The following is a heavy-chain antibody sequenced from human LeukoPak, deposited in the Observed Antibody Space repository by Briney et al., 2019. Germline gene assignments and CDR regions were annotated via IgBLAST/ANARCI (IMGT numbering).Heavy chain of an antibody. CDR1: GGSISSYY. CDR2: IYYSGST. D-gene: IGHD3-10*01. Sequence: SETLSLTCTVSGGSISSYYWSWIRQPPGKGLEWIGYIYYSGSTNYNPSLKSRVTISVDTSKNQFSLKLSSVTAADTAVYYCARHGTDYNYGSTMNYYYYMDVWGKGTTVTVSS. J-gene: IGHJ6*03. CDR3: ARHGTDYNYGSTMNYYYYMDV. V-gene: IGHV4-59*08.